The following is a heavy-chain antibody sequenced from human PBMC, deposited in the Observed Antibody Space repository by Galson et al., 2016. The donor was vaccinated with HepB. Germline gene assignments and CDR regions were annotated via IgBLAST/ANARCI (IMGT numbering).Heavy chain of an antibody. J-gene: IGHJ5*02. CDR3: ARGRNYYDSSGYTHRGFYP. CDR1: GGSFSGYY. Sequence: SETLSLTCAVFGGSFSGYYWSWIRQPPGKGLEWIGEISHSGSPIYNPSLTSRVTISADTSKNQFSLRLSSVTAADTAGYYCARGRNYYDSSGYTHRGFYPGGQGALVTVSS. CDR2: ISHSGSP. D-gene: IGHD3-22*01. V-gene: IGHV4-34*01.